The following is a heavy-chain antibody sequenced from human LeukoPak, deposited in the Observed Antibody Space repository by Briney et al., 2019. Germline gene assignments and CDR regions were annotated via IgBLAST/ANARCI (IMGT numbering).Heavy chain of an antibody. CDR2: ISGSGGST. CDR3: ARDRYCHSSTCYWITNSWFDP. CDR1: GFTFSSYA. V-gene: IGHV3-23*01. D-gene: IGHD2-2*01. Sequence: GGSLRLSCAASGFTFSSYAMSWVRQAPGKGLEWVSAISGSGGSTYYADSVKGRFTISRDNSKNTLYLQMNSLRAEDTAVYYCARDRYCHSSTCYWITNSWFDPWGQGTLVTVSS. J-gene: IGHJ5*02.